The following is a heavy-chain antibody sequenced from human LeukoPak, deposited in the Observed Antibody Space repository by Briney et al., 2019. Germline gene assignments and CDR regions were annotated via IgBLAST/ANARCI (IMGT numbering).Heavy chain of an antibody. Sequence: GGSLRLSCEGSGFTFSNYWMSWVRQAPGKGLEWVANIQQHGSETYYGDSVKGRFTISRDNAKNSLYLQMNSLRAEDTAVYYCARVMRSTGAFDIWGQGTMVTVSS. CDR1: GFTFSNYW. V-gene: IGHV3-7*01. J-gene: IGHJ3*02. D-gene: IGHD2-8*01. CDR2: IQQHGSET. CDR3: ARVMRSTGAFDI.